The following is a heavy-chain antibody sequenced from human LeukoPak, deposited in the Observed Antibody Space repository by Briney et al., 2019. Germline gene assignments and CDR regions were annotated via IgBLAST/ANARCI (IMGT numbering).Heavy chain of an antibody. CDR3: ARDRDGYNY. D-gene: IGHD5-24*01. J-gene: IGHJ4*02. V-gene: IGHV3-74*01. Sequence: GASLRLSCAPSGFTFSNFLMRSVRPVPGKRLVWVARIDIDGSTTHYADSVKGRFTISRDNAKNTLYLQMNSLRAEDTAVYYCARDRDGYNYWGQGTLVTVSS. CDR1: GFTFSNFL. CDR2: IDIDGSTT.